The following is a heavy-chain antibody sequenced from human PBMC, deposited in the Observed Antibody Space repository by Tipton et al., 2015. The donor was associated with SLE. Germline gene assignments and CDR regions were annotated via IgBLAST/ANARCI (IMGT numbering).Heavy chain of an antibody. CDR3: ARDMVGATEGAFDI. V-gene: IGHV3-30*04. Sequence: SLRLSCAASGFTFSSYAMHWVRQAPGKGLEWVAVISYDGSNKYYADSVKGRFTISRDNSKNTLYLQMNSLRAEDTAAYYCARDMVGATEGAFDIWGQGTMVTVSS. D-gene: IGHD1-26*01. CDR2: ISYDGSNK. J-gene: IGHJ3*02. CDR1: GFTFSSYA.